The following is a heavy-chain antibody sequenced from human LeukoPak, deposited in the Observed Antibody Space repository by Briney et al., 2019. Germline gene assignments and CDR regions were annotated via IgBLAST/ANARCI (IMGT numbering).Heavy chain of an antibody. CDR1: GGSTSSYY. Sequence: SETLSLTCTVSGGSTSSYYWSWIRQPPGKGLEWIGYIYYSGSTNYNPSLKSRVTISVDTSKNQFSLKLSSVTAADTAVYYCARHSGSYFLLPYYFDYWGQGTLVTVSS. CDR2: IYYSGST. D-gene: IGHD1-26*01. CDR3: ARHSGSYFLLPYYFDY. V-gene: IGHV4-59*08. J-gene: IGHJ4*02.